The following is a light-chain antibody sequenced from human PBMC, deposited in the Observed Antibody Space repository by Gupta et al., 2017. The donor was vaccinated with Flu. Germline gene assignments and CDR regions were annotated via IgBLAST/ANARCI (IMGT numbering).Light chain of an antibody. Sequence: ENVLTQSPSTLSLSPGARATLSCRASRRSSSYLAWYQRQPGQAPRLLIYDASNRATGIPARFSGSGSGTDCTLTISSLETEEIAVYYCQQGKNCNRTFGQGTKVEIK. CDR3: QQGKNCNRT. V-gene: IGKV3-11*01. CDR1: RRSSSY. J-gene: IGKJ1*01. CDR2: DAS.